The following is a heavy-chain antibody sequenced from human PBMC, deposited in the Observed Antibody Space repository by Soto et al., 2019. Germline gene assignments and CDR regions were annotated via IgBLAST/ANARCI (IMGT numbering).Heavy chain of an antibody. CDR2: INAGNGHT. CDR1: GYTFTSYA. V-gene: IGHV1-3*05. CDR3: ARGGPPMYY. Sequence: QVQLVQSGAEENKPGASVKFSCKASGYTFTSYAMHWVRQAPGQRLEWMGWINAGNGHTKYSQKFQGRVNITRDTSASTAYMELSSLRSEDTAVYFCARGGPPMYYWGQGTLVTVSS. D-gene: IGHD3-10*01. J-gene: IGHJ4*02.